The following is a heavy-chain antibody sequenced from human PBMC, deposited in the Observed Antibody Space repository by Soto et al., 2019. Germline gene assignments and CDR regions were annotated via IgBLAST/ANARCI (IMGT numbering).Heavy chain of an antibody. D-gene: IGHD2-2*01. CDR2: IYHSGST. CDR1: GGSISSSNW. V-gene: IGHV4-4*02. Sequence: SETLSLTCAVSGGSISSSNWWSWVRQPPGKGLEWIGEIYHSGSTNYNPSLKSRVTISVDKSKNQFSLKLSSVTAADTAVYYCARTPLGYCSSTSCYATPGWFDPWGQGTLVTVSS. J-gene: IGHJ5*02. CDR3: ARTPLGYCSSTSCYATPGWFDP.